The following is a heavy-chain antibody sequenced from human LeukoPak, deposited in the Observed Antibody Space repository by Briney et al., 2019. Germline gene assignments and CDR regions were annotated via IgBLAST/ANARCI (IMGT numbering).Heavy chain of an antibody. V-gene: IGHV4-59*01. CDR3: ARGDGEYNYVSYFDS. CDR1: GGSIRPYY. Sequence: SETLSHTCTVSGGSIRPYYGGWIRQPPGKGLEFVGFMHYTGSANYNPSLKSRVSISLDTSKNNFSLNLSSVTDADTAMYYCARGDGEYNYVSYFDSWGQGSPVTVSS. CDR2: MHYTGSA. D-gene: IGHD5-18*01. J-gene: IGHJ4*02.